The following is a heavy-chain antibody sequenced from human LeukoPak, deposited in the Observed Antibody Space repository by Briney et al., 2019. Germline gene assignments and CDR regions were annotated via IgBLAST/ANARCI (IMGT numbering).Heavy chain of an antibody. V-gene: IGHV3-7*01. Sequence: PGGSLRLSCTASGIMFSGYWMSWVRQAPGKGLEWVANIKQDGSEKYYVDSVKGRFTISRDNAKNSLYLQMNSLRAEDTAVYYCARDDPIVVVPAAMARDYYYYGMDVWGQGTTVTVSS. CDR1: GIMFSGYW. D-gene: IGHD2-2*01. CDR3: ARDDPIVVVPAAMARDYYYYGMDV. J-gene: IGHJ6*02. CDR2: IKQDGSEK.